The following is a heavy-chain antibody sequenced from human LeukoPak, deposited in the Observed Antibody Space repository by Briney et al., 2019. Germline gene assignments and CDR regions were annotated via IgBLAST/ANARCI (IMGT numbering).Heavy chain of an antibody. V-gene: IGHV4-34*01. J-gene: IGHJ5*02. D-gene: IGHD6-6*01. CDR1: GGSFSGYY. CDR2: INHSGST. CDR3: ARAYSSSSGEGWFDP. Sequence: PSETLSLTCAVYGGSFSGYYWSWIRQPPGKGLEWIGEINHSGSTNYNPSLKSRVTISVDTSKNQFSLKLSSVTAADTAVYYCARAYSSSSGEGWFDPWGQGTLVTVSS.